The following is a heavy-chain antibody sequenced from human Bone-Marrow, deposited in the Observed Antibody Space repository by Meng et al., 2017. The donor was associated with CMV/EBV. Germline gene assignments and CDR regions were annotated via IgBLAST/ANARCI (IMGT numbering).Heavy chain of an antibody. J-gene: IGHJ4*02. CDR3: ARAMVRGVQRYFDY. Sequence: QASVQGWCPGQVNASVALALTCGVSGRFMRSYDCRWMRESAGKGLEWIGIIYTSGSSKYTPSLKSRVTMSVDTSKNQFFLKLSSVTAADTAVYYCARAMVRGVQRYFDYWGQGTLVTVSS. CDR1: GRFMRSYD. D-gene: IGHD3-10*01. V-gene: IGHV4-4*07. CDR2: IYTSGSS.